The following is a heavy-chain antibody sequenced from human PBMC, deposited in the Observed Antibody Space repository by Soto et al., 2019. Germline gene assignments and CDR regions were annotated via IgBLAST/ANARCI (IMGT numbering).Heavy chain of an antibody. Sequence: QITLKESGPTLVRPAQTLTLTCGFSGFSLSSYGMGVAWIRQPPGKALEWLALIYWDDDKRYSPSMKDRLSISKDTSSNQVGLTITNVDPGDTATYFCAHAGDYDLPTFDHWGPGTLVTVSS. D-gene: IGHD4-17*01. CDR1: GFSLSSYGMG. CDR3: AHAGDYDLPTFDH. J-gene: IGHJ4*02. V-gene: IGHV2-5*02. CDR2: IYWDDDK.